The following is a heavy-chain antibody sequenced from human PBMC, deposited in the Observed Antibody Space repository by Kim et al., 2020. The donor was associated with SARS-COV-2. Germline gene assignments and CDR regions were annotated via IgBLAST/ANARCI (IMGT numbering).Heavy chain of an antibody. V-gene: IGHV3-48*03. Sequence: YACSVKGRFTTPRDNTKNSVLLQTNSLRAEDTAVYYCVRDPPVGLWYCDVWGRGTLVTVSS. D-gene: IGHD6-25*01. CDR3: VRDPPVGLWYCDV. J-gene: IGHJ2*01.